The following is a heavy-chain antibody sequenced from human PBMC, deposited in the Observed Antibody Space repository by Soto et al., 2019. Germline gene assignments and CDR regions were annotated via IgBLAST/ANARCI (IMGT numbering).Heavy chain of an antibody. J-gene: IGHJ6*03. CDR1: GFSFSSSW. CDR2: MNRDGSER. CDR3: ARDRTGTTTPHYYYYYYMDV. V-gene: IGHV3-7*05. Sequence: GGSLRLSCAGSGFSFSSSWMSWFRQAPGKVLEWVANMNRDGSERYYVDSVKGRFTISRDNAKNSLYLEMNSLRAEDTAVYYCARDRTGTTTPHYYYYYYMDVWGKGTTVTVSS. D-gene: IGHD1-7*01.